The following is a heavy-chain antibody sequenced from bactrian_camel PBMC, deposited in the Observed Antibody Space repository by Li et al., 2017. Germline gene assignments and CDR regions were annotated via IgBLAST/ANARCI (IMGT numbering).Heavy chain of an antibody. J-gene: IGHJ4*01. D-gene: IGHD3*01. Sequence: HVQLVESGGGSVQAGGSLRLSCAASGYIYRSKCMGWFRQAPGREREGVAAMYTGFGGGNIYYDDSVKGRFTISQDNSKNTLFLQMNGLKPEDTAMYFCAAARTVYAGDVLGKNQYEYWGQGTQVTVS. CDR3: AAARTVYAGDVLGKNQYEY. CDR1: GYIYRSKC. V-gene: IGHV3S54*01. CDR2: MYTGFGGGNI.